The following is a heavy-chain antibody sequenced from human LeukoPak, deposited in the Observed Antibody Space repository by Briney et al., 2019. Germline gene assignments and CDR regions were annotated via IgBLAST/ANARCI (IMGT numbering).Heavy chain of an antibody. CDR3: AKDDYVWGSYRFFDY. Sequence: RPGGSLRLSCAASGFTVSSNYMSWVRQAPGKGLEWVSVIYSGGSTYYADSVKGRFTISRDNSKNTLYLQMNSLRAEGTAVYYCAKDDYVWGSYRFFDYWGQGTLVTVSS. V-gene: IGHV3-53*01. D-gene: IGHD3-16*02. J-gene: IGHJ4*02. CDR2: IYSGGST. CDR1: GFTVSSNY.